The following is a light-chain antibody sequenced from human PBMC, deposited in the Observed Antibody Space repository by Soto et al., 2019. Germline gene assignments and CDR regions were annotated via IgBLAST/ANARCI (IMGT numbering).Light chain of an antibody. CDR3: LQHNSYPHT. V-gene: IGKV1-17*01. CDR1: QGIGSD. Sequence: DIQMTQSPSSLSASVGDRVTITCRASQGIGSDLGWYQQKPGKAPKRLIYAASSLQSGVPSRFSGRGSGTEITLTISSLQPEDFATYYCLQHNSYPHTFGGGSKVAIK. J-gene: IGKJ4*02. CDR2: AAS.